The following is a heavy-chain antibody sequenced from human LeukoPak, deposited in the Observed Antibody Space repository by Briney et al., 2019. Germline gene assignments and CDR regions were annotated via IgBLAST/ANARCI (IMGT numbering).Heavy chain of an antibody. V-gene: IGHV4-39*01. D-gene: IGHD3-10*01. CDR2: IYYSGST. J-gene: IGHJ5*02. Sequence: KPSETLSLTCTVSGDSISSSSYYWGWVRQPPGKGREWIGSIYYSGSTYYNPSLNTRVTISVDTSKNQFSLKLSSVTAADTAVYYCASTLWFGSGATRFDPWGQGTLVTVSS. CDR3: ASTLWFGSGATRFDP. CDR1: GDSISSSSYY.